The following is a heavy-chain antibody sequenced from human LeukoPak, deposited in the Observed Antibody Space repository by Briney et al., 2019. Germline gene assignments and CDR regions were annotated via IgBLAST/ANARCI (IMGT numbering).Heavy chain of an antibody. CDR3: AKDRRRAGYSSSWYGDFDY. J-gene: IGHJ4*02. CDR2: ISWNSGSI. D-gene: IGHD6-13*01. CDR1: GFTFDDYA. Sequence: SLRLSCAASGFTFDDYAMHWVRQAPGKGLEWVSGISWNSGSIGYADSVKGRFTISRDNAKNSLYLQMNSLRAEDTALYYCAKDRRRAGYSSSWYGDFDYWGQGTLVTVSS. V-gene: IGHV3-9*01.